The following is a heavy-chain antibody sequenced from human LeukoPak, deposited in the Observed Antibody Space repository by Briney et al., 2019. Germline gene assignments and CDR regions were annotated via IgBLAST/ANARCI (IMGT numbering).Heavy chain of an antibody. D-gene: IGHD6-13*01. J-gene: IGHJ4*02. V-gene: IGHV3-30*04. CDR1: GFTFSSYA. CDR2: ISYDGSNK. Sequence: GRSLRLSCAASGFTFSSYAMHWVRQAPGKGLEWVAVISYDGSNKYYADSVKGRFTISRDNSKNTLYLQMNSLRAEDTAVYYRARNTRQQLAIDYWGQGTLVTVSS. CDR3: ARNTRQQLAIDY.